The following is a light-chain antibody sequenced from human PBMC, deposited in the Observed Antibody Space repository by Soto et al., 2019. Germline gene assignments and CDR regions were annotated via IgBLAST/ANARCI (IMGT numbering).Light chain of an antibody. CDR2: DTS. V-gene: IGKV3-15*01. CDR3: QPYNNWPLA. J-gene: IGKJ4*01. Sequence: EIVLTQSPGTLSLSPGERATLSCRASLSLSSNHIAWYQHKPGQTPRLLIYDTSTRATGGPTRFSGSRSGAEFTLTLNRLQSEDFAVYYCQPYNNWPLAFGGGTKV. CDR1: LSLSSN.